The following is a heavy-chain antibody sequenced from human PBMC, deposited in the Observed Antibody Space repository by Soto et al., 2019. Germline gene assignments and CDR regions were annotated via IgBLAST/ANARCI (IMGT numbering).Heavy chain of an antibody. CDR3: ARGFYYDSGYWAAFDI. CDR2: INHNSGDT. J-gene: IGHJ3*02. Sequence: ASVKVSCKASGYTFTGYYMHWVRQAPGQGLEWMGWINHNSGDTNYAQKFQGRVIMTRDTSISTAYMELSGLRSDDTAVYYCARGFYYDSGYWAAFDIWGQGTMVTVAS. V-gene: IGHV1-2*02. D-gene: IGHD3-22*01. CDR1: GYTFTGYY.